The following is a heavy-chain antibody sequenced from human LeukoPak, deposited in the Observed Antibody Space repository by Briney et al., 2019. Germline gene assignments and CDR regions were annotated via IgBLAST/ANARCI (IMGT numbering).Heavy chain of an antibody. Sequence: PGGSLRLSCAASGFTFSSYSMNWVRQAPGKGLEWVSSISSSSSSYIYYADSAKGRFTISRDNAKNSLYLQMNSLRAEDTAVYYCARDNFPWSGNSYIDYWGQGTLVTVSS. D-gene: IGHD4-23*01. CDR2: ISSSSSSYI. V-gene: IGHV3-21*01. CDR1: GFTFSSYS. J-gene: IGHJ4*02. CDR3: ARDNFPWSGNSYIDY.